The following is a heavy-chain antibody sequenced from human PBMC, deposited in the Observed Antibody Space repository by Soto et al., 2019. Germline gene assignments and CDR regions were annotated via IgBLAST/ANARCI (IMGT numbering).Heavy chain of an antibody. J-gene: IGHJ6*02. CDR2: IIPIFGTA. Sequence: QVQLVQSGAEVKKPGSSVKVSCKASGGTFSSYAISWVRQAPGQGLEWMGGIIPIFGTANYAQKFQGRVTITADDSTSTVYMELSSLRSEDTAVYYCARDILTGYYWGDYYYYGMDVWGQGTTVTVSS. V-gene: IGHV1-69*01. CDR3: ARDILTGYYWGDYYYYGMDV. D-gene: IGHD3-9*01. CDR1: GGTFSSYA.